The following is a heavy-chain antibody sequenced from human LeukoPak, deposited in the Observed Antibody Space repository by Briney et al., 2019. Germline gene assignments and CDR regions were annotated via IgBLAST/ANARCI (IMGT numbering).Heavy chain of an antibody. Sequence: SVKVSCKASGGTFSSYAISWVRQAPGQGLEWMGGIIPIFGTANYAQKFQGRVTITADESTSTAYMELSSLRSEDTAVYYCATRLSIAARPDYFDYWGQGTLVTVSS. CDR1: GGTFSSYA. J-gene: IGHJ4*02. CDR3: ATRLSIAARPDYFDY. D-gene: IGHD6-6*01. CDR2: IIPIFGTA. V-gene: IGHV1-69*01.